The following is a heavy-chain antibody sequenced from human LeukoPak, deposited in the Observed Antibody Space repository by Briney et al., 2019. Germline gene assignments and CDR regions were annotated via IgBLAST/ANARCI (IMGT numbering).Heavy chain of an antibody. D-gene: IGHD3-22*01. CDR1: GGSISSYY. V-gene: IGHV4-59*01. CDR2: IYYGGST. J-gene: IGHJ4*02. CDR3: ARVAPTRGYASSGYYPLDY. Sequence: SETLSLTCTVSGGSISSYYWSWIRQPPGKGLEWIGYIYYGGSTNYNPSLKSRVTIAVDTPKNQFSLRLTSVTAADTAVYYCARVAPTRGYASSGYYPLDYWGQGTLVNVSS.